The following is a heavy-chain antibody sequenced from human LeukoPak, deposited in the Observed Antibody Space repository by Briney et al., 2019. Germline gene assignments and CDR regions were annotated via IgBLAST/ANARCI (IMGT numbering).Heavy chain of an antibody. CDR3: ARGLGIFWVDY. J-gene: IGHJ4*02. V-gene: IGHV3-21*01. CDR2: ISSSSYI. Sequence: GGSLRLSCAASGFTFSSYAMSWLRQAPGKGLEWVSSISSSSYIYYADSVKGRFTISRDNAKNSLYLQMNSLRAEDTAVYYCARGLGIFWVDYWGQGTLVTVSS. D-gene: IGHD7-27*01. CDR1: GFTFSSYA.